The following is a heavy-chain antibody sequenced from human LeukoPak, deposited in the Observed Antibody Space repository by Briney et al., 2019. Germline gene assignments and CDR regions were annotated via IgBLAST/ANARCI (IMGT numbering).Heavy chain of an antibody. D-gene: IGHD3-3*01. Sequence: SETLSLTCTVSGGSISSGGYYWSWIRQPPGKGLEWIGYIYHSGSAYYNPSLKSRVTISVDRSKNQFSLKLSSVTAADTAVYYCARSISITILSFDPWGQGTLVTVSS. CDR3: ARSISITILSFDP. J-gene: IGHJ5*02. CDR1: GGSISSGGYY. V-gene: IGHV4-30-2*01. CDR2: IYHSGSA.